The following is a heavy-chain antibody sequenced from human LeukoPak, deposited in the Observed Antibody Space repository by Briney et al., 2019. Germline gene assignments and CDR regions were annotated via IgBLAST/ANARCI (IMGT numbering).Heavy chain of an antibody. CDR1: GFTFSSYW. CDR3: AREIVGAARGRFDY. V-gene: IGHV3-7*01. J-gene: IGHJ4*02. CDR2: IKQDGSEE. Sequence: GGSLRLSCAASGFTFSSYWMSWVRQAPGKGLEWVANIKQDGSEEYYVDSVKGRFTISRDNAKNSLYLQMNSLRAEDTAVYYCAREIVGAARGRFDYWGQGTLVTVSS. D-gene: IGHD1-26*01.